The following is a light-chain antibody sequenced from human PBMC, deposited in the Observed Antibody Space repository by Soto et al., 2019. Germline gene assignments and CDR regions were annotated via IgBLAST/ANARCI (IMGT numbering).Light chain of an antibody. J-gene: IGLJ3*02. Sequence: QAVVTQEPSLTVSPGGTVTLTCASSTGPVASGHHTYWFQQKPGQVPKILIYDTSNKHSWTPARFSGSLLGGQATLTLSGAQPEDEADYYCFLTYRGPWVFGGGTKVTVL. CDR3: FLTYRGPWV. V-gene: IGLV7-46*01. CDR1: TGPVASGHH. CDR2: DTS.